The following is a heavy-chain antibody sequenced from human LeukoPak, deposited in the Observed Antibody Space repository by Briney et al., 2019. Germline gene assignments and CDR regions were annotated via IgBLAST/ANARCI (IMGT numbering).Heavy chain of an antibody. CDR3: ARAGSSGWYVFDY. J-gene: IGHJ4*02. CDR2: ISYDGSNK. Sequence: GGSLRLSCAASGFTFSSYAMHWVRQAPGKRLEWVAVISYDGSNKYYADSVKGRFTISRDNSKNTLYLQMNSLRAEDTAVYYCARAGSSGWYVFDYWGQGTLVTVSS. V-gene: IGHV3-30-3*01. CDR1: GFTFSSYA. D-gene: IGHD6-19*01.